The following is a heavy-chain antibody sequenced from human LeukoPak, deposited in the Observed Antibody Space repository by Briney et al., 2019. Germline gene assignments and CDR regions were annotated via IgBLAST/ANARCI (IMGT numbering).Heavy chain of an antibody. J-gene: IGHJ5*02. V-gene: IGHV4-61*02. CDR3: ATLPGGVTTPNPS. Sequence: TLSLTCTVSGGSISSGRYYWSWIRQPAGKGLEWIGRVSTTGSTNYNPSLKSRVTISLDTSKNQFSLKLTSVTAADTAVYYCATLPGGVTTPNPSWGQGTLVTVSS. D-gene: IGHD4-17*01. CDR2: VSTTGST. CDR1: GGSISSGRYY.